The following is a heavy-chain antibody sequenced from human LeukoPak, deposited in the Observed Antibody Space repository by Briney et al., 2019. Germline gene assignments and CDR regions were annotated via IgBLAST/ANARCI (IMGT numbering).Heavy chain of an antibody. D-gene: IGHD2-8*01. CDR2: IYASGST. CDR1: GDSMSDSY. Sequence: SETLSLTCTVSGDSMSDSYWIWIRQPAGKGLEWIGRIYASGSTNYNPSLKSRVTLSVDTSSNQFSLTLSSVTAADTAVYHCARDIRSHNGPGGYYYYYMDVWGKGTTVTVSS. V-gene: IGHV4-4*07. J-gene: IGHJ6*03. CDR3: ARDIRSHNGPGGYYYYYMDV.